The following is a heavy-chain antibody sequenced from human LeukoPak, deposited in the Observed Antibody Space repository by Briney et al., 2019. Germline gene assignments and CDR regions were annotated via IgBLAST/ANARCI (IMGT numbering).Heavy chain of an antibody. CDR1: DGSVSSGSYY. J-gene: IGHJ4*02. D-gene: IGHD3-10*01. CDR2: MYYIGST. Sequence: SETLSLTCTVSDGSVSSGSYYWSWIRQPPGQGLEWIGYMYYIGSTNYNPSLKSRVTISIDTSKSQFSLRLSSVTAADTAVYYCARDYYGSGTHLYWGQGTLVTVSS. V-gene: IGHV4-61*01. CDR3: ARDYYGSGTHLY.